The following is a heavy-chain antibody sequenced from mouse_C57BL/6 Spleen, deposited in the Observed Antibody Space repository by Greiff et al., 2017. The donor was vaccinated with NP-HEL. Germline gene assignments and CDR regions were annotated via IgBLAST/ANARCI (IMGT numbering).Heavy chain of an antibody. CDR1: GFTFSDYY. Sequence: EVQRVESGGGLVQPGGSLTLSCAASGFTFSDYYMSWFRQTPAKRLEWVAYISNGGGSPYYPDTVKGRFTISRDNAKNHLYLQMSRLKSEDTAMYYCARRDWDEAWFAYWGQGTLVTVSA. D-gene: IGHD4-1*01. J-gene: IGHJ3*01. CDR3: ARRDWDEAWFAY. V-gene: IGHV5-12*01. CDR2: ISNGGGSP.